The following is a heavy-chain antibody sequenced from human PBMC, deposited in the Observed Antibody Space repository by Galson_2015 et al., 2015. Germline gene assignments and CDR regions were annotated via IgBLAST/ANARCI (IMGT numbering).Heavy chain of an antibody. Sequence: SLRLSCAASGFTFSSYGMHWVRQAPGKGLEWVAVIWYDGSNKYYADSVKGRFTISRDNSKNTLYLQMNSLRAEDTAVYYCARDTSPPTTVEYWYFDLWGRGTLVTVSS. CDR2: IWYDGSNK. D-gene: IGHD4-23*01. CDR3: ARDTSPPTTVEYWYFDL. V-gene: IGHV3-33*01. J-gene: IGHJ2*01. CDR1: GFTFSSYG.